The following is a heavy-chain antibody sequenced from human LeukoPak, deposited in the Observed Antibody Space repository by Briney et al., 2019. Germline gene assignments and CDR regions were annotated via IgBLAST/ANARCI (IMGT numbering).Heavy chain of an antibody. J-gene: IGHJ4*02. CDR2: IYYSGST. V-gene: IGHV4-59*11. CDR1: GGSISSHY. CDR3: ARSGNSGSYYR. D-gene: IGHD1-26*01. Sequence: SETLSLTCTVSGGSISSHYCSWIRQPPGKGLEWIGYIYYSGSTNYNPSLKSRVTISVDTSKNQFSLKLSSVTAADTAVYYCARSGNSGSYYRWGRGTLVTVSS.